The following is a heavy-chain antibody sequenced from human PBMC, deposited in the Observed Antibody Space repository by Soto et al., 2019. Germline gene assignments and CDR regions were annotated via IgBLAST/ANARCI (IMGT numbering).Heavy chain of an antibody. CDR3: ARGDYYDDNWFDP. CDR1: GGSISSYY. D-gene: IGHD3-22*01. V-gene: IGHV4-59*01. Sequence: SETLSLTCTVSGGSISSYYWSWIRQPPGKGLEWIGYIYYSGSTNYNPSLKSRVTISVDTSKNQFSLKLSSVTAADTAVYYCARGDYYDDNWFDPWGQGTLVTVSS. CDR2: IYYSGST. J-gene: IGHJ5*02.